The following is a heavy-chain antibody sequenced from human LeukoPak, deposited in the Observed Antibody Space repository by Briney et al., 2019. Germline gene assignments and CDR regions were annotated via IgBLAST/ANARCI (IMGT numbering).Heavy chain of an antibody. CDR3: AKNEDTMLVVATPFDC. D-gene: IGHD3-22*01. Sequence: PGGSLRLSCAASGFTFNSYGMHWVRQAPGKGLEWVAVVSYDGSDKYYADSVKGRFTISRDSSKDTLYLQMNSLRAEDTAVYYCAKNEDTMLVVATPFDCWGQGTLVTVSS. CDR2: VSYDGSDK. V-gene: IGHV3-30*18. CDR1: GFTFNSYG. J-gene: IGHJ4*02.